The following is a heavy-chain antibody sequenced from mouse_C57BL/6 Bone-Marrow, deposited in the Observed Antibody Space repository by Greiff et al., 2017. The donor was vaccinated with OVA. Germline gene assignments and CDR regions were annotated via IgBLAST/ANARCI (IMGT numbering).Heavy chain of an antibody. J-gene: IGHJ4*01. CDR1: GYTFTSYW. CDR2: IHPNSGST. D-gene: IGHD1-1*01. CDR3: ANYYGSSPYYYAMDY. V-gene: IGHV1-64*01. Sequence: QVQLQQPGAELVKPGASVKLSCKASGYTFTSYWMHWVKQRPGQGLEWIGMIHPNSGSTNYNEKFKSKATLTVDKSSSTAYMQLSSLTSEDSAVYYCANYYGSSPYYYAMDYWGQGTSVTVSS.